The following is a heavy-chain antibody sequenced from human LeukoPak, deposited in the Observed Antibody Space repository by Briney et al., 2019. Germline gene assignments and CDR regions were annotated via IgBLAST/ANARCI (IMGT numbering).Heavy chain of an antibody. Sequence: SVTVSFKSSGGTFSSYAISWVRQAPGQGLEWMGGIIPIFGTANYAQKFQGRVTMTEDTSTDTAYMELSSLRSEDTAVYYCATLRSRGATTLRAFDIWGQGTMVTVSS. CDR1: GGTFSSYA. CDR3: ATLRSRGATTLRAFDI. CDR2: IIPIFGTA. V-gene: IGHV1-69*06. J-gene: IGHJ3*02. D-gene: IGHD1-26*01.